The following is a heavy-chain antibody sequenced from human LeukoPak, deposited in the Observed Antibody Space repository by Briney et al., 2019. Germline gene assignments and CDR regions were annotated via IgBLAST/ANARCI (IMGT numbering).Heavy chain of an antibody. J-gene: IGHJ6*02. Sequence: GGSLRLSCAASGFTFGSYAMSWVRQAPGKGLEWVSAISGSGGSTYYADSVKGRFTISRDNSKNTLYLQMNSLRAEDTAVYYCAKDATYYDFWSGYYPSYGMDVWGQGTTVTVSS. D-gene: IGHD3-3*01. CDR2: ISGSGGST. V-gene: IGHV3-23*01. CDR3: AKDATYYDFWSGYYPSYGMDV. CDR1: GFTFGSYA.